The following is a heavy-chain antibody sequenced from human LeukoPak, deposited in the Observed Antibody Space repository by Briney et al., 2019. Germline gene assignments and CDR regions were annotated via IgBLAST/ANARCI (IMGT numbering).Heavy chain of an antibody. CDR3: ARVELSSSWYFDYYYYYMDV. Sequence: ASVKVSCKASGYTFTSYGISWVRQAPGQGLEWMGWISAYNGNTNYAQKLQGRVTMTTDTSTSTAYMELRSLRSDDTAVYYCARVELSSSWYFDYYYYYMDVWGKGTTVTISS. CDR2: ISAYNGNT. J-gene: IGHJ6*03. CDR1: GYTFTSYG. D-gene: IGHD6-13*01. V-gene: IGHV1-18*01.